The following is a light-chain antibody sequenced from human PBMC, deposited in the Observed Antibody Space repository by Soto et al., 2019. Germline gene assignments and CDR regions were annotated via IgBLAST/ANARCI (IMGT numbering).Light chain of an antibody. J-gene: IGKJ4*01. CDR1: QNIDIY. V-gene: IGKV1-39*01. Sequence: DIQMTQSPSALSASVGDRVTITCRASQNIDIYLHWYRQKPGKAPELLIFAASSVPSEVPSRFSGSGSGTDFTLTISSLQPEDFATYYCQQSYSTPLTFGGGTKVEIK. CDR3: QQSYSTPLT. CDR2: AAS.